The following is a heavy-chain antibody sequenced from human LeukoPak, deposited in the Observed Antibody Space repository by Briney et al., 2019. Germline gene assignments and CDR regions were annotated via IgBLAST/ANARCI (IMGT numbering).Heavy chain of an antibody. CDR2: ISKSGTYI. CDR3: AREVVIVVEPAANTIDY. V-gene: IGHV3-21*01. J-gene: IGHJ4*02. CDR1: GFTFRDYT. Sequence: GKSLRLSCAASGFTFRDYTMNWVRQAPGKGLEWVSAISKSGTYIKYADSVKGRFTVPRDNAKNSLFLQMNSLRVEDTAVYYCAREVVIVVEPAANTIDYWGQGTRVTVSS. D-gene: IGHD2-2*01.